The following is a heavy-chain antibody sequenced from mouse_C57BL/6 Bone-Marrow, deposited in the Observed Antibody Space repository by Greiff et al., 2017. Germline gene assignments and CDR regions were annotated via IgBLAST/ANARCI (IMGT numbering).Heavy chain of an antibody. CDR2: ISSGGSYT. D-gene: IGHD1-1*01. V-gene: IGHV5-6*01. Sequence: EVMLVESGGDLVKPGGSLKLSCAASGFTFSSYGMSWVRQTPDKRLEWVATISSGGSYTYYPDSVKGRFTISRDNAKNTLYLQMSSLKSEDTAMFYCASQIPLYYYGSYWYFGVWGTGTTVTVSS. CDR3: ASQIPLYYYGSYWYFGV. CDR1: GFTFSSYG. J-gene: IGHJ1*03.